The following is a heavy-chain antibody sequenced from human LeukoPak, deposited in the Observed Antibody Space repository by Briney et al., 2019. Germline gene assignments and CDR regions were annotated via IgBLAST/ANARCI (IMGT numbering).Heavy chain of an antibody. V-gene: IGHV4-30-4*01. D-gene: IGHD4-17*01. CDR2: IYYSGST. J-gene: IGHJ4*02. CDR3: ASSRAGDYGVDY. Sequence: SQTLSLTCTVSGGSISSGDYYWSWIRQPPGKGLEWIGYIYYSGSTYYNPSLKSRVTISVDTSKNQFSLKLSSVTAADTAVYYCASSRAGDYGVDYWGQGTLVTVSS. CDR1: GGSISSGDYY.